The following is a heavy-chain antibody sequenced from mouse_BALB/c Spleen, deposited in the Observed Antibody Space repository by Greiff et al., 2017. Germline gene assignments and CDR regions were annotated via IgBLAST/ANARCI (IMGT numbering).Heavy chain of an antibody. CDR1: GYTFTDYY. CDR2: VNPYNGGT. V-gene: IGHV1-19*01. D-gene: IGHD2-1*01. J-gene: IGHJ4*01. Sequence: EVQLQQSGPELVKPGASVKMSCKASGYTFTDYYMDWVKQSHGESFEWIGRVNPYNGGTSYNQKFKGKATLTVDKSSSTAYMELNSLTSEDSAVYYCARAGEDYGNYDAMDYWGQGTSVTVSS. CDR3: ARAGEDYGNYDAMDY.